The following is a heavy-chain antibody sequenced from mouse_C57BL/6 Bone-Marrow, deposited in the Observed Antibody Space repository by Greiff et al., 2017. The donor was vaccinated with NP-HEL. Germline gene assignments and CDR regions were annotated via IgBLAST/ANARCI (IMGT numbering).Heavy chain of an antibody. D-gene: IGHD1-1*01. CDR1: GYSFTDYN. CDR2: INPNYGTT. CDR3: ARSVYYYGLLDY. J-gene: IGHJ2*01. V-gene: IGHV1-39*01. Sequence: EVQLLQSGPELVKPGASVKISCKASGYSFTDYNMNWVKQSNGKSLEWIGVINPNYGTTSYNQKFKGKAILTVDLSSSTAYMQLNIQTSEDSAVYYCARSVYYYGLLDYGGQGTTLTVSS.